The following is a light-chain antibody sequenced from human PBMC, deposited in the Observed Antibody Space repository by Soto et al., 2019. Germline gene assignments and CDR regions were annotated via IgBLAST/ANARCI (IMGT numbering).Light chain of an antibody. V-gene: IGLV8-61*01. CDR3: VLYMGSGIVI. J-gene: IGLJ2*01. CDR2: NTN. CDR1: SGSVSTTYY. Sequence: QTVVTQEPSFSVSPGGTVTLSCALRSGSVSTTYYPSWYQQTPGQAPRTLIYNTNTRSSGVPDRFSGSILENKAALTITGAQADDVSDYYCVLYMGSGIVIFGGGTKVTVL.